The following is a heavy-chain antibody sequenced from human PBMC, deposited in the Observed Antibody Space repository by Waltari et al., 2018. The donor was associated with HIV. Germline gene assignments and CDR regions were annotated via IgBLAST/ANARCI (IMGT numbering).Heavy chain of an antibody. J-gene: IGHJ6*02. D-gene: IGHD1-26*01. Sequence: EIQLVQSGAEVKETRESLKISCKGFGYSFPSYWIGWLRQMPGKGLEWIGIIYPGDSDTRYSPSFQGQVTISADKSINTAYLQWSRLKASDTAIYYCARYRYSGSYSPYNYDMDVWGHGTTVTVSS. V-gene: IGHV5-51*03. CDR3: ARYRYSGSYSPYNYDMDV. CDR1: GYSFPSYW. CDR2: IYPGDSDT.